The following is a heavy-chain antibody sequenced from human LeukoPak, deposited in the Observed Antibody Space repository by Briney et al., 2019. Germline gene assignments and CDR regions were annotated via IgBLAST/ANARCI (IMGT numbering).Heavy chain of an antibody. Sequence: PSETLSLTCAVYGGSFSGYYWSWIRQPPGKGLEWSGEINHSGSTNYNPSLKSRVTISVDTSKNQFSLKLSSVTAADTAVYYCARHLPSLGTGYSWFDYWGQGTLVTVS. J-gene: IGHJ4*02. CDR3: ARHLPSLGTGYSWFDY. CDR1: GGSFSGYY. CDR2: INHSGST. D-gene: IGHD3/OR15-3a*01. V-gene: IGHV4-34*01.